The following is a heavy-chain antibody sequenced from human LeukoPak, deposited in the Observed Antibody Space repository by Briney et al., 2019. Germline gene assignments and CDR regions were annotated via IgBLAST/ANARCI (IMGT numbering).Heavy chain of an antibody. CDR2: IYYGGST. D-gene: IGHD3-10*01. CDR1: GGSISSYY. J-gene: IGHJ4*02. Sequence: SETLSLTCTVSGGSISSYYWSWIRQPPGKGLEWIGYIYYGGSTNYNPSLKSRVTISVDTSKNQFSLKLSSVTAADTAVYYCAGLGSGSYYINYWGQGTLVTVSS. CDR3: AGLGSGSYYINY. V-gene: IGHV4-59*01.